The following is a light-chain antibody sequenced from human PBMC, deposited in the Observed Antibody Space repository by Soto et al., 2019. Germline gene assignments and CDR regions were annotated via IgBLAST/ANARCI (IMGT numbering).Light chain of an antibody. CDR3: QQYNFWPPTDT. CDR1: QSLSAF. J-gene: IGKJ2*01. Sequence: EIVLTQSPGTLSLSPGERATLSCRASQSLSAFLAWYQQQPGQAPRLLIYGASTRATGIPDRFSGSGSGTDFTLTISRLEPEDFGVYYCQQYNFWPPTDTFGQGTKLEIK. CDR2: GAS. V-gene: IGKV3-20*01.